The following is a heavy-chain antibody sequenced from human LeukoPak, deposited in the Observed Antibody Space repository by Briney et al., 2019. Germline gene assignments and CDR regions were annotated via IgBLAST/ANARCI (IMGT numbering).Heavy chain of an antibody. J-gene: IGHJ6*03. D-gene: IGHD6-6*01. V-gene: IGHV1-69*02. CDR1: GGTFSSYT. CDR2: IIPILGVA. Sequence: SVRVSCKASGGTFSSYTISWVRQAPGQGLEWMGRIIPILGVANYAQKFQSRVTITADKSTSTAYMELSSLRSEDTAVYYCATKERKDSSSSNYYYMDVWGKGTTVTVSS. CDR3: ATKERKDSSSSNYYYMDV.